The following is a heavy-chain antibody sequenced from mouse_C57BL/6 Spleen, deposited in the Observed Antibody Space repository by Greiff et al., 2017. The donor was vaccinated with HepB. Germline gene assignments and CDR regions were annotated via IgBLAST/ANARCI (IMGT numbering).Heavy chain of an antibody. CDR2: INPGSGGT. CDR3: ARSSSDGYYGDY. Sequence: VQRVESGAELVRPGTSVKVSCKASGYAFTNYLIEWVKQRPGQGLEWIGVINPGSGGTSYNEKFKGKATLTADKSSSTAYMQLSSLTSEDSAVYFCARSSSDGYYGDYWGQGTTLTVSS. V-gene: IGHV1-54*01. D-gene: IGHD2-3*01. J-gene: IGHJ2*01. CDR1: GYAFTNYL.